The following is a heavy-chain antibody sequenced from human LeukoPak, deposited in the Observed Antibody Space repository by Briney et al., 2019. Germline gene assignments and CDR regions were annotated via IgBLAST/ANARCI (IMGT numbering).Heavy chain of an antibody. J-gene: IGHJ3*02. CDR3: AREGFGELLDAFDI. D-gene: IGHD3-10*01. CDR1: GGSISSYY. CDR2: IYTSGST. V-gene: IGHV4-4*07. Sequence: SETLSLTCTVSGGSISSYYWSWIRQPAGKGLEWIGRIYTSGSTNYNPSLKSRVTMSVDTSKNQFSLKLSSMTAADTAVYYCAREGFGELLDAFDIWGQGTMVTVSS.